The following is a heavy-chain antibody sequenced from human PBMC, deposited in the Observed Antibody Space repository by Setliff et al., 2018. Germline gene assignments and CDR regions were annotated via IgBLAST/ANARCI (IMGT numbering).Heavy chain of an antibody. CDR1: GYTLTELS. CDR3: ARDGGNGVDY. D-gene: IGHD3-16*01. Sequence: WASVKVSCKVSGYTLTELSMHWVRQAPGKGLEWMGGFDPEDGETIYAQRFQGRVTMTEDTSVNTAFVQISSLKAEDTAVYYCARDGGNGVDYWGQGTLVTVSS. J-gene: IGHJ4*02. V-gene: IGHV1-24*01. CDR2: FDPEDGET.